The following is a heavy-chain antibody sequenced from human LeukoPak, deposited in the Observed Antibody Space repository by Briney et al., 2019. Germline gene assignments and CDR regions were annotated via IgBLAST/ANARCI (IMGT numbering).Heavy chain of an antibody. CDR2: IYYSGST. CDR3: ARDQGSYDRRLDY. Sequence: SETLSHTRGVSGGSISSYYWSWIRQPPGKGLEWIGSIYYSGSTNYNLSLKSRVTISVDTSKNQFSLNLTSVTAADTAVYYCARDQGSYDRRLDYWGQGTLVTVSS. CDR1: GGSISSYY. D-gene: IGHD5-12*01. V-gene: IGHV4-59*01. J-gene: IGHJ4*02.